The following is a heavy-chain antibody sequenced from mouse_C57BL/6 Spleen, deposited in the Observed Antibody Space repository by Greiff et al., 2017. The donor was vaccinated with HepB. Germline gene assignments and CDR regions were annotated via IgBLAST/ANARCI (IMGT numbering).Heavy chain of an antibody. Sequence: EVQLVESGGGLVQPGGSLSLSCAASGFTFTDYYMSWVRQPPGKALEWLGFIRNKANGYTTEYSASVKGRFTISRDNSQSILYLQMNALRAEDSATYYCARSPLYGSSPSWWYFDVWGTGTTVTVSS. CDR1: GFTFTDYY. J-gene: IGHJ1*03. V-gene: IGHV7-3*01. D-gene: IGHD1-1*01. CDR3: ARSPLYGSSPSWWYFDV. CDR2: IRNKANGYTT.